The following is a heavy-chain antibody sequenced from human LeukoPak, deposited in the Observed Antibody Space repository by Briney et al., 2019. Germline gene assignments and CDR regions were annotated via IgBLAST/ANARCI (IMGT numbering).Heavy chain of an antibody. Sequence: PGGSPRLSCAASGFTFSDSYMSWIRQAPGKGLEYISYISSSGSTIYYADSVKGRFTLSRDNAKNSLSLEMNSLRAEDTAVYYCARGKYSFDYWGQGTLVTVSS. J-gene: IGHJ4*02. CDR2: ISSSGSTI. CDR1: GFTFSDSY. V-gene: IGHV3-11*01. CDR3: ARGKYSFDY.